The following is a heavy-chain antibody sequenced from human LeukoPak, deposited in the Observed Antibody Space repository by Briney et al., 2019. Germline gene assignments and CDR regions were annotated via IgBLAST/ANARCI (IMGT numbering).Heavy chain of an antibody. CDR3: ARAITSSAHSDY. D-gene: IGHD1-14*01. J-gene: IGHJ4*02. CDR2: INPNSGGT. Sequence: ASVKVSCKASGYTFTGYYMHWVRQAPGQGLEWMGWINPNSGGTNYAQKFQGRVTMTRDTSISTAYMELSRLRSDDTAVYYCARAITSSAHSDYWGQGTLVTVSS. CDR1: GYTFTGYY. V-gene: IGHV1-2*02.